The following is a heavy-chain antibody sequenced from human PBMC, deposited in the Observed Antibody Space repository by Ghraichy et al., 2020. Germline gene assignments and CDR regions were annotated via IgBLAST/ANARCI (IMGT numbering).Heavy chain of an antibody. J-gene: IGHJ5*02. V-gene: IGHV4-39*01. CDR3: ASWFGESYNWFDP. CDR1: GGSISSSSYY. D-gene: IGHD3-10*01. Sequence: SETLSLTCTVSGGSISSSSYYWGWIRQPPGKGLEWIGSIYYSGSTYYNPSLKSRVTISVDTSKNQFSLKLSSVTAADTAVYYCASWFGESYNWFDPWGQGTLVTVSS. CDR2: IYYSGST.